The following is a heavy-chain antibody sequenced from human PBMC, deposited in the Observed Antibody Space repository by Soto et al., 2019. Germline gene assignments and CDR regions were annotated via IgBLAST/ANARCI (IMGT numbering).Heavy chain of an antibody. D-gene: IGHD3-10*01. CDR1: GGSISSGGYS. Sequence: SETLSLTCAVSGGSISSGGYSWSWIRQPPGKGLEWIGYIYHSGSTYYNPSLKSRVTISVDRSKNQFSLKLSSVTAADTAVYYCASYGSGSYYKGNWFDPWGQGTLVTVS. CDR3: ASYGSGSYYKGNWFDP. J-gene: IGHJ5*02. V-gene: IGHV4-30-2*01. CDR2: IYHSGST.